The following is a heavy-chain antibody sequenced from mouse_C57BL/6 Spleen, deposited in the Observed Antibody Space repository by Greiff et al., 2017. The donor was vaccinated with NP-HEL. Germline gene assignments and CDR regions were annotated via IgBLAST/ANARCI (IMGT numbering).Heavy chain of an antibody. CDR1: GYTFTTYP. J-gene: IGHJ2*01. D-gene: IGHD1-1*01. CDR3: ARSLYYYGSSYGFDY. Sequence: VKLQESGAELVKPGASVKMSCKASGYTFTTYPIEWMKQNHGKSLEWIGNFHPYNDDTKYNEKFKGKATLTVEKSSSTVYLELSRLTSDDSAVYYCARSLYYYGSSYGFDYWGQGTTLTVSS. V-gene: IGHV1-47*01. CDR2: FHPYNDDT.